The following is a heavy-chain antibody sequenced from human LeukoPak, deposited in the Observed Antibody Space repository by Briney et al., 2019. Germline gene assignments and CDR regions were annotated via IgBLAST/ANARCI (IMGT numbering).Heavy chain of an antibody. D-gene: IGHD3-22*01. J-gene: IGHJ4*02. V-gene: IGHV3-64D*06. Sequence: PGGSLRLSGSASGFTFSSYAMHWVRQAPGKGLEYVSAISSNRGSTYYADSVKGRFTISRDNSKNTLYLQMSSLRAEDTAVYYCVKDSDRWEPDYDSSGYSSLGGQGTLVTVSS. CDR2: ISSNRGST. CDR3: VKDSDRWEPDYDSSGYSSL. CDR1: GFTFSSYA.